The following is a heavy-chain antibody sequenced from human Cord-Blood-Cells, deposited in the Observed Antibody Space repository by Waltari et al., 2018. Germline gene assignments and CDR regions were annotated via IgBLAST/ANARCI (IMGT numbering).Heavy chain of an antibody. J-gene: IGHJ4*02. V-gene: IGHV2-70*04. CDR2: IDWDDDK. CDR1: GFSTSTIGMG. CDR3: ARSLLSSSVSFDY. D-gene: IGHD6-6*01. Sequence: QVTLKESVPALVKPPQTLTLTCTFSGFSTSTIGMGVSWIPQPPGKALEWLARIDWDDDKFYSTSLKTRLTISKDTSKNQVVLTMTNMDPVDTATYYCARSLLSSSVSFDYWGQGTLVTVSS.